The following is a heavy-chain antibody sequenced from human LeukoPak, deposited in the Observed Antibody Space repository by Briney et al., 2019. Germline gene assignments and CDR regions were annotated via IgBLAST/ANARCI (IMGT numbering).Heavy chain of an antibody. V-gene: IGHV4-31*03. D-gene: IGHD1-26*01. CDR2: IYYSGST. Sequence: PSETLSLTCTVSGGSISSGDFYWDWIRQLPEKGLEWIGYIYYSGSTYYNPSLKSRVIISIDTSKNQFSLKLTSVTAADTAVYYCARGSGSHGRDWFDPWGQGTLVTVSS. J-gene: IGHJ5*02. CDR1: GGSISSGDFY. CDR3: ARGSGSHGRDWFDP.